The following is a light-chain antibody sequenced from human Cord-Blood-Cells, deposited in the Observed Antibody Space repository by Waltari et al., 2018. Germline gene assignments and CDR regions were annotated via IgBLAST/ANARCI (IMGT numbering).Light chain of an antibody. CDR3: YSTDSSGNHYV. V-gene: IGLV3-10*01. Sequence: SYELTQPPSVSVSPGQMARITCSGDALPKKYAYWYQQKSGQAHVLVIYEDSKRPSGIPERFSGSSSGTMATLTISGAQVEDEADYYCYSTDSSGNHYVFGTGTKVTVL. J-gene: IGLJ1*01. CDR2: EDS. CDR1: ALPKKY.